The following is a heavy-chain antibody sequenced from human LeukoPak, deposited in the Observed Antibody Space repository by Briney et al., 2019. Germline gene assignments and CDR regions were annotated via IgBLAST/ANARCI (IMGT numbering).Heavy chain of an antibody. CDR3: AKDHYEVIVAGAFDY. J-gene: IGHJ4*02. CDR1: GFTFSSYT. CDR2: ISYDGSNK. V-gene: IGHV3-30-3*02. D-gene: IGHD5-12*01. Sequence: SGGSLRLSCAASGFTFSSYTMYWVRQAPGKGLEWVAVISYDGSNKYYADSVKGRFTISRDNSKNTLYLQMNSLRAEDTAVYYCAKDHYEVIVAGAFDYWGQGTLVTVSS.